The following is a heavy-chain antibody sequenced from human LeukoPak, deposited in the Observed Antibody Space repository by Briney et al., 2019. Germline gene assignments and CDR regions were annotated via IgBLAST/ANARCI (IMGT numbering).Heavy chain of an antibody. CDR3: TIRGYSGYDGY. CDR1: GFTFSNAW. D-gene: IGHD5-12*01. CDR2: IKSKTDGGTT. J-gene: IGHJ4*02. V-gene: IGHV3-15*01. Sequence: PGGSLRLPCAASGFTFSNAWMSWVRQAPGKGLEWVGRIKSKTDGGTTDYAAPVKGRFTISRDDSKNTLYLQMNSLKTEDTAVYYCTIRGYSGYDGYWGQGTLVTVSS.